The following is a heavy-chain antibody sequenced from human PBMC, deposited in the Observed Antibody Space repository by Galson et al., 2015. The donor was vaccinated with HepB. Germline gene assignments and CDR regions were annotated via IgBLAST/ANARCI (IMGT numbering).Heavy chain of an antibody. V-gene: IGHV3-23*01. CDR1: GFTFSSYA. CDR2: ISGSGGST. Sequence: SLRLSCAASGFTFSSYAMSWVRQAPGKGLEWVPAISGSGGSTYYADSVKGRFTISRDNSKNTLYLQMNSLKASDTAMYYCARHKEFPHEYSGYGYYYYMDVWGKGTTVTVSS. J-gene: IGHJ6*03. CDR3: ARHKEFPHEYSGYGYYYYMDV. D-gene: IGHD5-12*01.